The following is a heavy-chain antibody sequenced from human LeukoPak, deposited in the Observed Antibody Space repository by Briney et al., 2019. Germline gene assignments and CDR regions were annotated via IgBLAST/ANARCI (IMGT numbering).Heavy chain of an antibody. CDR2: IYHSGNT. Sequence: SETLSLTCTVSGYSISSGYYWGWIRQPPGKGLEWIGGIYHSGNTYYNPSLKSRVILSMDTSKNQFSLKLSSVTAAGTAVYYCARTYSNAFDPWGQGTLVTVSS. V-gene: IGHV4-38-2*02. CDR3: ARTYSNAFDP. CDR1: GYSISSGYY. D-gene: IGHD2/OR15-2a*01. J-gene: IGHJ5*02.